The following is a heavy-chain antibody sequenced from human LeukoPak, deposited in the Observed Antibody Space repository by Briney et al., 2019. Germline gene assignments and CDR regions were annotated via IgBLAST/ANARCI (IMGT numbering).Heavy chain of an antibody. Sequence: SETLSLTCTVSGGSISSYYWSWIRQPPGKGLEWIGYIYYSENTYYNPSLKSRVTISAGTSKNQFSLKLSSVTAADTAVYYCARDDHGDLDYWGQGTLVTVSS. CDR1: GGSISSYY. CDR3: ARDDHGDLDY. V-gene: IGHV4-59*12. J-gene: IGHJ4*02. CDR2: IYYSENT. D-gene: IGHD4-17*01.